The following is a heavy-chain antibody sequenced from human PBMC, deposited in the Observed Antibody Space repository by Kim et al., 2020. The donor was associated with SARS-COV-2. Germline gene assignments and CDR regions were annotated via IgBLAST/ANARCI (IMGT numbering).Heavy chain of an antibody. CDR3: ARGRRAAGNWGNFDY. V-gene: IGHV3-11*01. D-gene: IGHD6-13*01. Sequence: GGYLRLSCEASGFSFSDYYMNWIRQAPGKGLEWISYISSGGAIYYPDSVKGRFTISRDNAQNSLYLQMNSLSAEDTAVYYCARGRRAAGNWGNFDYWGQGTLVTVSS. J-gene: IGHJ4*02. CDR1: GFSFSDYY. CDR2: ISSGGAI.